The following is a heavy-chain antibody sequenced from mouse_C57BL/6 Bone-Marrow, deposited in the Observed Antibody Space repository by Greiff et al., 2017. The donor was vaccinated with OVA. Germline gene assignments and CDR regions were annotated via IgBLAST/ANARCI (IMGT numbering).Heavy chain of an antibody. J-gene: IGHJ1*03. V-gene: IGHV1-53*01. Sequence: VQLQQPGTDLVKPGASVKLSCKASGYTFTSYWMHWVKQRPGQGLEWIGNINPSNGGTNYNEQFKSKATLTVDKSSSTAYLQLSSLTSEDSAVYYGARRGYGSSWYFDGWGTGTTVTVSS. CDR1: GYTFTSYW. CDR2: INPSNGGT. D-gene: IGHD1-1*01. CDR3: ARRGYGSSWYFDG.